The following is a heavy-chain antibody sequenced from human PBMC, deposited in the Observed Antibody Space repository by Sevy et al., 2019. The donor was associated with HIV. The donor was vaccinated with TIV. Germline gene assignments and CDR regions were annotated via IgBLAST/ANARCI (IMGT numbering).Heavy chain of an antibody. D-gene: IGHD1-1*01. CDR1: GYTFTGYY. CDR3: ARPTGTEGEFDY. Sequence: ASVKVSCKASGYTFTGYYMHWVRQTPGQGLEWMGWINPNSGGTNYAQKFQGRVTMTRDTSISTAYMELSRLRSDDTAVYYCARPTGTEGEFDYWGQRTLVTVSS. V-gene: IGHV1-2*02. CDR2: INPNSGGT. J-gene: IGHJ4*02.